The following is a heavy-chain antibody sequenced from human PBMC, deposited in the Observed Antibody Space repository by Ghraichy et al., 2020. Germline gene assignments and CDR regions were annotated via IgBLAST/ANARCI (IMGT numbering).Heavy chain of an antibody. Sequence: GGSLRLSCAASGFTFSSYSMNWVRQAPGKGLEWVSYISSSSKTIYYADSVKGRFTISRDNAKNSLYLQMNSLRVEDTAVYYCARDSDPAIAVAGHDYWGQGTLVSVSS. J-gene: IGHJ4*02. CDR3: ARDSDPAIAVAGHDY. CDR1: GFTFSSYS. D-gene: IGHD6-19*01. V-gene: IGHV3-48*01. CDR2: ISSSSKTI.